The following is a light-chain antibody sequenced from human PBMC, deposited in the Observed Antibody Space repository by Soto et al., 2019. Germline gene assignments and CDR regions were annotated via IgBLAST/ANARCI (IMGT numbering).Light chain of an antibody. CDR2: GAS. CDR1: QSVSSSY. V-gene: IGKV3D-20*02. CDR3: QKRSNWPPIT. J-gene: IGKJ5*01. Sequence: PGEGATLSCRASQSVSSSYIAWYQQRPGQTPSLLIYGASTRATGIPDRFSGSGSGTHFTLTISRLEPEDFAVYYCQKRSNWPPITFGQGTRLEIK.